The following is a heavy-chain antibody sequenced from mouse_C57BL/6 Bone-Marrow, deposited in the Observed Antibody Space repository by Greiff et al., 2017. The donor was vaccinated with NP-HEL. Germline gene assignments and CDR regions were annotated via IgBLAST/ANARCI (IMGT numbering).Heavy chain of an antibody. V-gene: IGHV6-6*01. CDR3: TRGIYYGNLWYFDV. CDR1: GFTFSDAW. D-gene: IGHD2-1*01. Sequence: EVKVEESGGGLVQPGGSMKLSCAASGFTFSDAWMDWVRQSPEKGLEWVAEIRNKANNHATYYAESVKGRFTISRDDSKSSVYLQMNSLRAEDTGIYYCTRGIYYGNLWYFDVWGTGTTVTVSS. J-gene: IGHJ1*03. CDR2: IRNKANNHAT.